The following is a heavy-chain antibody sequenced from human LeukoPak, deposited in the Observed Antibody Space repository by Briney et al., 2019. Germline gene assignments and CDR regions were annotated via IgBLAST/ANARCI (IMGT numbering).Heavy chain of an antibody. CDR1: GGSFSGYY. D-gene: IGHD1-1*01. V-gene: IGHV4-34*01. CDR3: ARDVTSPTIYSYYMDV. CDR2: INHSGST. Sequence: PSETLSLTCAVYGGSFSGYYWSWIRQPPGKGLEWIGEINHSGSTNYNPSLKSRVTISVDTSKNQFSLKLSSVTAADTAVYYCARDVTSPTIYSYYMDVWGKGTTVTVSS. J-gene: IGHJ6*03.